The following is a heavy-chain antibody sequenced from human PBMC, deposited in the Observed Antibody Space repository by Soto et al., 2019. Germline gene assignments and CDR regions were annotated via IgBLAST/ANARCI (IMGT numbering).Heavy chain of an antibody. J-gene: IGHJ4*02. V-gene: IGHV1-69*13. Sequence: GASVKVSCKASGGTFSSYAISWVRQAPGQGLEWMGGLIPIFGTANYAQKFQGRVTITADESTSTAYMELSSLRSEDTAVYYCARGVLAAGDYYDSSGYHDYWGQGTLVTVSS. CDR1: GGTFSSYA. CDR3: ARGVLAAGDYYDSSGYHDY. D-gene: IGHD3-22*01. CDR2: LIPIFGTA.